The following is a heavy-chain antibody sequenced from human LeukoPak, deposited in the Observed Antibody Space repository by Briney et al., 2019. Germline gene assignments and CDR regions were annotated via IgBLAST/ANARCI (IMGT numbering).Heavy chain of an antibody. V-gene: IGHV3-23*01. J-gene: IGHJ4*02. CDR2: ISGSGGST. Sequence: GGALRLSCVASGFTLRRYAMSWVRQAPGKGLEWVSPISGSGGSTYYADSVKGRFTISRDNAKNSLYLQMNSLRGEGAAVYYGARGGSSWSRGPYYFDYWGQGTLVTVSS. D-gene: IGHD6-13*01. CDR3: ARGGSSWSRGPYYFDY. CDR1: GFTLRRYA.